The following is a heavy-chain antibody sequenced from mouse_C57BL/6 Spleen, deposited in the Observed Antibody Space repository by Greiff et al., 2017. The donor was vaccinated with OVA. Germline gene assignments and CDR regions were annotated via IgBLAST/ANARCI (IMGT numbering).Heavy chain of an antibody. CDR2: IYPGDGDT. J-gene: IGHJ2*01. D-gene: IGHD2-2*01. CDR3: ARGGDGYEDYFDY. CDR1: GYAFSSYW. V-gene: IGHV1-80*01. Sequence: VQLQQSGAELVKPGASVKISCKASGYAFSSYWMNWVKQRPGKGLEWIGQIYPGDGDTNYNGKFKGKATLTADKSSSTAYMQLSSLTSEDSAVYFCARGGDGYEDYFDYWGQGTTLTVSS.